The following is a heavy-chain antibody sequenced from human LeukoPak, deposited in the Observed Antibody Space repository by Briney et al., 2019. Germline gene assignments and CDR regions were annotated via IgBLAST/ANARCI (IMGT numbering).Heavy chain of an antibody. V-gene: IGHV6-1*01. J-gene: IGHJ4*02. CDR2: TYYTSKWFY. Sequence: SQTLSLTCAISGDSVSSNNAAWSWIRQSPSGGLEWLGRTYYTSKWFYDYAVSLRGRITINPDTSKNQFSLHLNSVTPEDTAVYYCAKSAVRGLPVLGNWGQGTLVTVSS. CDR3: AKSAVRGLPVLGN. D-gene: IGHD2-21*02. CDR1: GDSVSSNNAA.